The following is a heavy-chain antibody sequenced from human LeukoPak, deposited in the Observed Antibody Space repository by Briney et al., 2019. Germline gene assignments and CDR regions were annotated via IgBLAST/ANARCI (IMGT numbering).Heavy chain of an antibody. Sequence: GGSLRLSCAASGFTFSTYTMNWVRQAPGKGLEWVSSITSNTRYIFYADSVKGRFTTSRDNAKNSLYLQMNSLRAEDTAVYYCARDDGGDFNDVFDIWGQGTMVTVSS. V-gene: IGHV3-21*01. D-gene: IGHD2-21*02. J-gene: IGHJ3*02. CDR1: GFTFSTYT. CDR3: ARDDGGDFNDVFDI. CDR2: ITSNTRYI.